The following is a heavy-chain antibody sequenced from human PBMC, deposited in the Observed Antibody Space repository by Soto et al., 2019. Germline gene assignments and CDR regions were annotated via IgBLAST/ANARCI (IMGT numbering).Heavy chain of an antibody. J-gene: IGHJ6*01. CDR1: GFTFSSYA. CDR3: ASGFGNYYYYGMDV. CDR2: ISYDGSNQ. V-gene: IGHV3-30-3*01. D-gene: IGHD3-16*01. Sequence: QVQLVESGGGVVQPGRSLRLSCAASGFTFSSYAMNWVRQAPGKGLEWVAVISYDGSNQYYADSVKGRFTISRDNSKNTLYLQMNSLRAEDTAVYYCASGFGNYYYYGMDVW.